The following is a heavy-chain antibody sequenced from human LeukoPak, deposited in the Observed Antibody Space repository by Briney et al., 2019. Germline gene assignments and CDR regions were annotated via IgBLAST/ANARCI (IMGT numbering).Heavy chain of an antibody. J-gene: IGHJ4*02. CDR3: ARPNTEANGYYFDY. CDR1: SYTFTIYA. D-gene: IGHD5-18*01. CDR2: ISGYNGNT. V-gene: IGHV1-18*01. Sequence: ASVKVSCKASSYTFTIYAISWVRQAPGQGLEWMGWISGYNGNTKYAQKLQGRVTVTTDTSTSTVYMELRSLRSDDTAVYYCARPNTEANGYYFDYWGQGTLVTVSS.